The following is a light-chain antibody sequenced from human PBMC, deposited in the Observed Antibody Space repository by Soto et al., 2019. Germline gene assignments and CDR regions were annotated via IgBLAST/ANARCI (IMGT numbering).Light chain of an antibody. Sequence: EIVMTQSPATLSVSPGERATLSCRASQSISITLAWYQQKPGQAPRLLIYGASTRATGIPARFSGSGSGTEFTLTISSLQSEDFAVYYCQQYSNWPRTFGGGTKVDIK. J-gene: IGKJ4*01. CDR3: QQYSNWPRT. CDR1: QSISIT. CDR2: GAS. V-gene: IGKV3-15*01.